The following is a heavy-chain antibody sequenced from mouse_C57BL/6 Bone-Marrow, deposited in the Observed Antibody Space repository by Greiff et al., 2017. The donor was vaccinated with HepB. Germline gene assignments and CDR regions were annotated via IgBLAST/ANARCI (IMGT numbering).Heavy chain of an antibody. J-gene: IGHJ2*01. V-gene: IGHV1-69*01. CDR2: IDPSDSYT. D-gene: IGHD1-1*01. CDR1: GYTFTSYW. CDR3: ARGTTVDY. Sequence: VQLQQPGAELVMPGASVKLSCKASGYTFTSYWMHWVKQRPGQGLEWIGEIDPSDSYTNYNQKFKGKSTLTVDKSSSTAYMQLSSLTSEDSAVYYCARGTTVDYWGQGTTLTLSS.